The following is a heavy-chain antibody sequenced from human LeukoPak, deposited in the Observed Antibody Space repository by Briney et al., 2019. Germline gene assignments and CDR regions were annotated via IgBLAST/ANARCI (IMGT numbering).Heavy chain of an antibody. V-gene: IGHV3-30*18. D-gene: IGHD2-21*02. CDR3: AKDQAVYCGGDCYAWRLGIDY. CDR2: ISYDGNKK. CDR1: GFTFSTYG. Sequence: GGSLRLSCAASGFTFSTYGMHWVRQAPGKGLEWVAVISYDGNKKYYADSVKGRFTTSRDNSKNTLYLQMNSLRAEDTAVYYCAKDQAVYCGGDCYAWRLGIDYWGQGTLVTVSS. J-gene: IGHJ4*02.